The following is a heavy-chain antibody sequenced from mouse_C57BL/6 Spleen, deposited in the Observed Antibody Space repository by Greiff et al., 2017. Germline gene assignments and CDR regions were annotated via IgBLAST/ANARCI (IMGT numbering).Heavy chain of an antibody. V-gene: IGHV2-4*01. CDR1: GFSLTSYG. J-gene: IGHJ3*01. CDR2: IWRGGST. CDR3: AKNDYDSSLSY. D-gene: IGHD2-4*01. Sequence: QVQLKESGPGLVQPSQSLSITCTVSGFSLTSYGVHWVRQPPGKGLEWLGVIWRGGSTDYNAAFISRLSISKDNSKSQVFFKMNSLQADDTAIYYCAKNDYDSSLSYWGQGTLVTVSA.